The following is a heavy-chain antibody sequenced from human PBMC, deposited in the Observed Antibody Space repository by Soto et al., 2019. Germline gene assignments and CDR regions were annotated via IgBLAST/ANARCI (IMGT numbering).Heavy chain of an antibody. D-gene: IGHD5-18*01. J-gene: IGHJ4*02. V-gene: IGHV5-51*01. CDR3: ARQVEDGYSFGYRY. CDR1: GYSFASYW. CDR2: IYPGDSDT. Sequence: GESLKISCKGSGYSFASYWIGWVRQMPGKGLEWMRIIYPGDSDTRYSPSFQGQVTISADNSISTAYLQWSSLKASDSAMYFCARQVEDGYSFGYRYWGQGTQVTVSS.